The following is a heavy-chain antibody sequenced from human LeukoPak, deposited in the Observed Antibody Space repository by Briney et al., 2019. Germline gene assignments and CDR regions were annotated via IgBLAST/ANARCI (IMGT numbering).Heavy chain of an antibody. CDR1: GFTFNNYA. Sequence: GGSLRLSCAASGFTFNNYAIHWFRQAPGKGLEWVAVMSHDGTKKYHADSVKGRFTISRDNSKNTLYLQMNSLRAEDTAVYYCANFHCSTTSCHLSGYFQYWGQGTLVTVSS. CDR3: ANFHCSTTSCHLSGYFQY. CDR2: MSHDGTKK. D-gene: IGHD2-2*01. J-gene: IGHJ1*01. V-gene: IGHV3-30-3*01.